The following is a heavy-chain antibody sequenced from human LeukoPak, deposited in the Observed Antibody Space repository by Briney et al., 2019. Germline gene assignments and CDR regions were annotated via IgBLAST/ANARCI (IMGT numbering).Heavy chain of an antibody. V-gene: IGHV1-2*02. CDR1: GYTFTGYY. D-gene: IGHD3-22*01. CDR3: ARWRDSSGYYSPYFDY. CDR2: INPNSGGT. Sequence: ASVKVSCKASGYTFTGYYMHWVRQAPGQGLEWMGWINPNSGGTNYAQKFQGRVTMTRDTSISTAYMELSRLRSDDTAVYYCARWRDSSGYYSPYFDYWGQGTLVTVSS. J-gene: IGHJ4*02.